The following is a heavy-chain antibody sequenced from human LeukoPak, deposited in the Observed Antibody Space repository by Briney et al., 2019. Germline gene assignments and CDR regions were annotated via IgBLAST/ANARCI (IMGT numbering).Heavy chain of an antibody. CDR3: ARWTGWGYDILTGYYAFDI. V-gene: IGHV4-59*01. J-gene: IGHJ3*02. Sequence: PSETLSLTCTVSGGSISSDYWSWIRQPPRKGLERVGYIYYSGSTSSNPYRTSRVTISVDTSKKQFSLKLSSVTAADTAVYYCARWTGWGYDILTGYYAFDIWGQGTMVTVSS. D-gene: IGHD3-9*01. CDR2: IYYSGST. CDR1: GGSISSDY.